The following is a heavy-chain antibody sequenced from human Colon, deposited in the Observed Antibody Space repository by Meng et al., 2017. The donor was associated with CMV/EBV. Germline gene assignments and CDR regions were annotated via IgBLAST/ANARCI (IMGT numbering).Heavy chain of an antibody. D-gene: IGHD6-19*01. CDR3: AKDRDLFGSGWYGDIA. V-gene: IGHV3-23*03. J-gene: IGHJ5*02. CDR1: GFTFSSYA. CDR2: IYSGGSST. Sequence: GESLKISCVASGFTFSSYAMSWVRQAPGKGLEWVSVIYSGGSSTYYADSVKGRFTISRDNSKNTLYLQMNSLRAEDTAVYYCAKDRDLFGSGWYGDIAWGQGTLVTVSS.